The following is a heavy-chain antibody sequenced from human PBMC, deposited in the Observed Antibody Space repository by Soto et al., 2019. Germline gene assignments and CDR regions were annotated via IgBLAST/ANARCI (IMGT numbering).Heavy chain of an antibody. CDR2: INAGNGNT. Sequence: ASVKVSCKASGYTFTSYAMHWVRQAPGQRREWMGWINAGNGNTKYSQKFQGRVTITRDTSASTAYMELSSLRSEDTAVYYCARARYCGGDCTSPAPLDYWGQGTLVTVSS. CDR1: GYTFTSYA. V-gene: IGHV1-3*01. J-gene: IGHJ4*02. D-gene: IGHD2-21*02. CDR3: ARARYCGGDCTSPAPLDY.